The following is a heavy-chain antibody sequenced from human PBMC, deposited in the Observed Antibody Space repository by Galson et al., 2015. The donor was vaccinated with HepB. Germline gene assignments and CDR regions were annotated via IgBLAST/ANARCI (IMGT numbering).Heavy chain of an antibody. V-gene: IGHV3-21*01. D-gene: IGHD2-15*01. Sequence: SLRLSCAASGFTFSSYSMNWVRQAPGKGLEWVSSISSSSSYIYYADSVKGRFTISRDNAKNSLYLQMNSLRAEDTAVYYCASDIVVVVAATAVDYWGQGTLVTVSS. CDR1: GFTFSSYS. CDR2: ISSSSSYI. CDR3: ASDIVVVVAATAVDY. J-gene: IGHJ4*02.